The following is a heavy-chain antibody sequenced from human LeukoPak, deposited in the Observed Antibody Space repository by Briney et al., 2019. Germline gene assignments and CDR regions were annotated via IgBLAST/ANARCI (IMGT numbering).Heavy chain of an antibody. D-gene: IGHD6-13*01. CDR2: IYYTGST. CDR3: ARAGGSFAAGGTKVISFDH. Sequence: SETLSQTCTVSGGSISSYYWSGRRQPPAREGEGMVDIYYTGSTDYNPPLKSRGTISLDACKNQFSLKLTSATAADTAVYYCARAGGSFAAGGTKVISFDHWGQGTLVTVSS. J-gene: IGHJ5*02. CDR1: GGSISSYY. V-gene: IGHV4-59*01.